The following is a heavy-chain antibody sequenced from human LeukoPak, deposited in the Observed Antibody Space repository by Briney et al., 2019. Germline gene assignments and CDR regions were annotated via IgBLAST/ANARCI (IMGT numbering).Heavy chain of an antibody. V-gene: IGHV4-30-4*01. CDR1: GGSISSGDYY. Sequence: SQTLSLTCTVSGGSISSGDYYWSWIRQPPAKGLEWIGDIYYSGSTNYNPSLKSRVTISVDTSKNQFSLKLSSVTAADTAVYYCASPWLTDWGRWFDPWGQGTLVTVSS. CDR3: ASPWLTDWGRWFDP. CDR2: IYYSGST. J-gene: IGHJ5*02. D-gene: IGHD1-14*01.